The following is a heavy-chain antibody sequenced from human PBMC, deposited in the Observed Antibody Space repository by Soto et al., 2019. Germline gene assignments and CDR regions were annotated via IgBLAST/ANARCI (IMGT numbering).Heavy chain of an antibody. CDR1: GFTFSSYA. Sequence: GGSLRLSCAASGFTFSSYAMSWVRQAPGKGLEWVSAISGSGGSTYYADSVKGRFTISRDNSKNTLYLQMNSLRAEDTAVYYCAKDPGSSSSWQLDYDYWGQGTLVTVSS. CDR2: ISGSGGST. CDR3: AKDPGSSSSWQLDYDY. J-gene: IGHJ4*02. V-gene: IGHV3-23*01. D-gene: IGHD6-13*01.